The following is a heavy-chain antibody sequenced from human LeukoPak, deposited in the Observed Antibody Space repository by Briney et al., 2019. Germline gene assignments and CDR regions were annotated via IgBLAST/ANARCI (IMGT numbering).Heavy chain of an antibody. J-gene: IGHJ1*01. CDR3: ARDAAYDFRNPYRYFQH. V-gene: IGHV3-7*01. Sequence: GGSLRLSCAASGLTFSSRWMSWVRQAPGKGLEWVGNIQPDGSEQYPVDSLKGRFTISRDNAKSALYLQMNSLRAEDTAVYYCARDAAYDFRNPYRYFQHWGQGTLVTVSS. D-gene: IGHD3-3*01. CDR1: GLTFSSRW. CDR2: IQPDGSEQ.